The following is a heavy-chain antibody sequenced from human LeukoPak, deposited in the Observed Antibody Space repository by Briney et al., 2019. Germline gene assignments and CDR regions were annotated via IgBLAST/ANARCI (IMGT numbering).Heavy chain of an antibody. V-gene: IGHV3-21*01. J-gene: IGHJ4*02. CDR3: ARDLMAVAGTGFDY. D-gene: IGHD6-19*01. CDR1: GFTFSSYS. CDR2: LSRGGDYT. Sequence: GGSLRLSCAASGFTFSSYSMNWVRQAPGKGLEWVSSLSRGGDYTYSEDSVKGRFTISRDNAKDSLYLQLNSLRAEDTAVYYCARDLMAVAGTGFDYWGQGALVTVSS.